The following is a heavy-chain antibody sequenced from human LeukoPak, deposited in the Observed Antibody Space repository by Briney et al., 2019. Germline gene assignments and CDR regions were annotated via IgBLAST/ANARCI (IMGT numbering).Heavy chain of an antibody. CDR1: GFTFSNYA. V-gene: IGHV3-30*04. J-gene: IGHJ4*02. D-gene: IGHD3-22*01. Sequence: GGSLRLSCAASGFTFSNYAMHWVRQAPGKGLEWVAVISYDGNNKFYADSVKGRFTISRDNSKNTLYLQMNSLRGEDTAVYYCARELIITPYHYYDSSGYFDYWGQGTLVTVSS. CDR2: ISYDGNNK. CDR3: ARELIITPYHYYDSSGYFDY.